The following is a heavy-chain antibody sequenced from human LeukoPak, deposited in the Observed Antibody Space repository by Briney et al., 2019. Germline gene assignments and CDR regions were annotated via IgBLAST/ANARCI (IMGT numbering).Heavy chain of an antibody. D-gene: IGHD3-22*01. CDR3: VREYDSSGHYYRVPFDY. J-gene: IGHJ4*02. V-gene: IGHV4-39*02. CDR2: IYYSGST. Sequence: PSETLSLTCTVSGDSISSSSSYWGWIRQPPGKGLEWIGTIYYSGSTYYNPSLKSRVTISVDTSKNQFSLKLSPVTAADTAVYYCVREYDSSGHYYRVPFDYWGQGTLVTVSS. CDR1: GDSISSSSSY.